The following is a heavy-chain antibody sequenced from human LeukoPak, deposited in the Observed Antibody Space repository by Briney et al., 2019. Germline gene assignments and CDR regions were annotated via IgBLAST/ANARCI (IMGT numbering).Heavy chain of an antibody. CDR3: ARCLDVYYDSSGLDY. Sequence: SGTLSLTCAVSGGSISSSNWWSWVRQPPGKGLEWIGEIYHSGSTNYNPSLKSRVTISVDKSKNQFSLKLSSVTAADTAVYCCARCLDVYYDSSGLDYWGEGTLVTVSS. CDR2: IYHSGST. V-gene: IGHV4-4*01. CDR1: GGSISSSNW. D-gene: IGHD3-22*01. J-gene: IGHJ4*02.